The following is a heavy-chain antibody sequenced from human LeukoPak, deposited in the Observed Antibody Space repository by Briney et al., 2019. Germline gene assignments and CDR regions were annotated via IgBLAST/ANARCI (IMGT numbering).Heavy chain of an antibody. D-gene: IGHD6-13*01. CDR2: ISGSSTYI. Sequence: GGSLRLSCAASGFTFSSYSMNWVRQAPGKGLEWVSSISGSSTYIYYADSVKGRFTISSDNAKNSLYLQMNSLRAEDTAVYYCARGGYSSTLYGRYQHWGQGTLVTVSP. V-gene: IGHV3-21*01. CDR3: ARGGYSSTLYGRYQH. J-gene: IGHJ1*01. CDR1: GFTFSSYS.